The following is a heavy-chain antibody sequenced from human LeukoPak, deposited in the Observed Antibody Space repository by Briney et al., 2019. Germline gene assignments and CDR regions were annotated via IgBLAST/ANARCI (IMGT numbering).Heavy chain of an antibody. CDR3: ARGRIAKIVVVHSFQYGMDV. V-gene: IGHV4-34*01. Sequence: SETLSLTCDVFGGSFTDYFWTWIRQSPGKGLGWIGEINDYIGNTSYNPSLSSRVSISLEKSKNQFSLELRSVTAADTAVYYCARGRIAKIVVVHSFQYGMDVWGQGTTVTVSS. CDR1: GGSFTDYF. J-gene: IGHJ6*02. D-gene: IGHD3-22*01. CDR2: INDYIGNT.